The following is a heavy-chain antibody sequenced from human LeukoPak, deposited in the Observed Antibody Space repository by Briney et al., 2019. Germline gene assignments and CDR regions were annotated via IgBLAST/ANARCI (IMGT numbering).Heavy chain of an antibody. J-gene: IGHJ4*02. CDR3: ARAAIEGATTALDY. V-gene: IGHV4-59*01. Sequence: PSETLSLTCTVSGCSISSYYWSWIRQPPGKGLEWIGYIYYDGSFNYNPSLKSRVTISVDTSRNQLSLKVTSVTAADTAVYYCARAAIEGATTALDYWGQGTLVTVSS. CDR1: GCSISSYY. D-gene: IGHD1-26*01. CDR2: IYYDGSF.